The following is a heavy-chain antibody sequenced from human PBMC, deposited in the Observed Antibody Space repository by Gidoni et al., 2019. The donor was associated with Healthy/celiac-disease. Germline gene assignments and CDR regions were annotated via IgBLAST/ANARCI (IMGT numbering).Heavy chain of an antibody. D-gene: IGHD3-3*01. CDR2: ISYDGSNK. CDR3: AKAHYDFWSGPLDY. V-gene: IGHV3-30*18. Sequence: QVQLVESGGGVVQPGRSLRLSCAASGFTFSSYGMHWVRQAPGKGLEWVAVISYDGSNKYYADSVKGRFTISRDNSKNTLYLQMNSLRAEDTAVYYCAKAHYDFWSGPLDYWGQGTLVTVSS. J-gene: IGHJ4*02. CDR1: GFTFSSYG.